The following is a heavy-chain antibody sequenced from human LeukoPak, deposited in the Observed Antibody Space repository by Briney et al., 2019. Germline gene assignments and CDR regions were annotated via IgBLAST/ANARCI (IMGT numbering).Heavy chain of an antibody. CDR3: VGPDSQFDC. D-gene: IGHD3-10*01. CDR2: ISANSLHI. V-gene: IGHV3-21*01. Sequence: GGSLRLSCAASGFTFSDQSMNWVRQAPGKGLEWVSSISANSLHIFYADSVKGRFTISRDNAKNSLYLQMNNPRVENTAVYYCVGPDSQFDCWGQGTLVTVSS. J-gene: IGHJ4*02. CDR1: GFTFSDQS.